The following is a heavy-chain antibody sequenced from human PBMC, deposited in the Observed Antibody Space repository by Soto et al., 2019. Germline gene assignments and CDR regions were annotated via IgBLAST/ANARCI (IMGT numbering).Heavy chain of an antibody. J-gene: IGHJ1*01. CDR1: GFTFSSYA. CDR2: ISGSGGST. Sequence: EVQLLESGGGLVQPGGFLRLSCAASGFTFSSYAMSWVRQAPGKGLEWVSAISGSGGSTYYADSVKGRFTISRDNSKNTLYLQMNSLRAEDTAVYYCAKDKTDGDYRSEYFQHWGQGTLVTVSS. D-gene: IGHD4-17*01. CDR3: AKDKTDGDYRSEYFQH. V-gene: IGHV3-23*01.